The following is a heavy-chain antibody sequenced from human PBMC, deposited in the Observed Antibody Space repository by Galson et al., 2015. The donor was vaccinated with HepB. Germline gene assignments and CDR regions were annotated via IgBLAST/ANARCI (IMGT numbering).Heavy chain of an antibody. V-gene: IGHV3-74*01. CDR3: ARVRSIAVAGNYYYGMDV. CDR2: INSDGSTI. J-gene: IGHJ6*02. CDR1: GFTFFTYW. D-gene: IGHD6-19*01. Sequence: SLRLSCAASGFTFFTYWMDWVRQVPGKGLVWVSRINSDGSTINYADSVKGRFTISRDNAKNTLYLQMNSLRAEDTAVYYCARVRSIAVAGNYYYGMDVWGQGTTVTVSS.